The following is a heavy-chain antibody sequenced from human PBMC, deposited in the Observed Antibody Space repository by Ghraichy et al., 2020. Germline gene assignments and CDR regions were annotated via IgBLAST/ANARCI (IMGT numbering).Heavy chain of an antibody. J-gene: IGHJ2*01. CDR2: INQDGSER. V-gene: IGHV3-7*03. Sequence: GGSLRLSCAASGFTFSNYWMSWVRQAPGKGLEWVANINQDGSERYYVDSLKGRFTISRDNSKNSVFLEMNSLRADDTAVYYCARARLKRLLVYSGWSFDLWGRGTLVTVSS. D-gene: IGHD2-21*01. CDR1: GFTFSNYW. CDR3: ARARLKRLLVYSGWSFDL.